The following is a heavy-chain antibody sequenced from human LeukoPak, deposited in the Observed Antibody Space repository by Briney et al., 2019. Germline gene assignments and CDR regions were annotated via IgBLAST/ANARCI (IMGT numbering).Heavy chain of an antibody. D-gene: IGHD3-10*01. J-gene: IGHJ4*02. CDR2: IYYSGST. Sequence: SETLSLTCTVSGGSISSYYWSWIRQPPGKGLEYIGYIYYSGSTNYNPSLKSRVTISVDTSKNQFSLKLSSVTAADTAVYYCARALGGSRFGELRYFDYWGQGTLVTVSS. CDR1: GGSISSYY. CDR3: ARALGGSRFGELRYFDY. V-gene: IGHV4-59*01.